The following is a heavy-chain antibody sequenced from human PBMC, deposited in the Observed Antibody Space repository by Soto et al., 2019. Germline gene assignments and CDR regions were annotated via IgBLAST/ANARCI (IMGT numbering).Heavy chain of an antibody. J-gene: IGHJ4*02. Sequence: LSLTCAVYGGSFSGYYWSWIRQAPGKGLEWVSYISSSSSYTNYADSVKGRFTISRDNAKNSLYLQMNSLRAEDTAVYYCARDHHRYSGYDYVDYWGQGTLVTVSS. CDR1: GGSFSGYY. CDR2: ISSSSSYT. D-gene: IGHD5-12*01. V-gene: IGHV3-11*05. CDR3: ARDHHRYSGYDYVDY.